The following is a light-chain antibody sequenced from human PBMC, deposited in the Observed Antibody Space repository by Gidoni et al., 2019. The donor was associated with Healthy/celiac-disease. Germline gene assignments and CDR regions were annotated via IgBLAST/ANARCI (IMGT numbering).Light chain of an antibody. Sequence: DIVIPQSPLSLPVTPGEPASISCRSSQSLLHSNGYNYLDWYLQKPGQSPQLLIYLGSNRASGVPDRFSGSGSGTDFTLKISRVEAEDVGVYYCMQALQTPITFGQGTRLEIK. CDR1: QSLLHSNGYNY. CDR3: MQALQTPIT. V-gene: IGKV2-28*01. CDR2: LGS. J-gene: IGKJ5*01.